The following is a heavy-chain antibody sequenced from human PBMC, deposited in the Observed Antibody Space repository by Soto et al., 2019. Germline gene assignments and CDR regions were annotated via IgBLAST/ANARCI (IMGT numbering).Heavy chain of an antibody. D-gene: IGHD6-6*01. CDR2: IYPGDSDT. V-gene: IGHV5-51*01. J-gene: IGHJ5*02. CDR1: GYSFTSYW. CDR3: ARSGGDIAARRFWFDP. Sequence: GESLKISCKGSGYSFTSYWIGWVRQMPGKGLEWMGIIYPGDSDTRYSPSFQGQVTISADKSISTAYLQWSSLKASDTAMYYCARSGGDIAARRFWFDPWRQGTLVTVSS.